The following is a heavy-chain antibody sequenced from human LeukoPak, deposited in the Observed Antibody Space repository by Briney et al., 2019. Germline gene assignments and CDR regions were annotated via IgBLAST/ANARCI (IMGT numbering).Heavy chain of an antibody. CDR3: ARARKGDYDILTGYYYYYMDV. CDR1: GGSFSTYY. J-gene: IGHJ6*03. CDR2: IYTSGST. V-gene: IGHV4-4*07. Sequence: SETLSLTFTVSGGSFSTYYWSWIRQPAGKGLEWIGRIYTSGSTNYSPSLKSRVTISVDTSKNQFSLKLSSVTAADTAVYYCARARKGDYDILTGYYYYYMDVWGKGTTVTISS. D-gene: IGHD3-9*01.